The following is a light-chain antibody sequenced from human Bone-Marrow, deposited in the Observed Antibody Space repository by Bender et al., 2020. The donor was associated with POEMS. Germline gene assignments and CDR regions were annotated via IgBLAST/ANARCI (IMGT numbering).Light chain of an antibody. CDR1: SSDFGDFNY. CDR3: SSYTASNTLV. CDR2: GVS. V-gene: IGLV2-14*01. J-gene: IGLJ2*01. Sequence: QSALTQPASVSGSPEQSITISCTATSSDFGDFNYVSWYQHHPGRAPKLMIYGVSIRPSGVSGRFSGSKSGNTASLTISGLQTDDEGDYYCSSYTASNTLVFGGGTKLTVL.